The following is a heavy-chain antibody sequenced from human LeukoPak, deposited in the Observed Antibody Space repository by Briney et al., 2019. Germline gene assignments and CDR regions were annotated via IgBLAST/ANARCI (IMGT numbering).Heavy chain of an antibody. CDR1: GGSISSSSYY. Sequence: PSETLSLTCTVSGGSISSSSYYWGWIRQPPGKGLEWIGSIYYSGSTYYNPSLKSRVTISVDTSKNQFSLKLSSVTAADTAVYYCARRSSSNWYLYDYWGQGTLVTVSS. D-gene: IGHD6-13*01. CDR3: ARRSSSNWYLYDY. V-gene: IGHV4-39*01. CDR2: IYYSGST. J-gene: IGHJ4*02.